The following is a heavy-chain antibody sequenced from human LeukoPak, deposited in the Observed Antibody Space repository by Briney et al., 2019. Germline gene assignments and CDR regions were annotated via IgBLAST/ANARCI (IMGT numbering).Heavy chain of an antibody. Sequence: ASVKVSCKASGYTFTSYDINWVRQATGQGLEWMGWMNPNSGNTGYAQKLQGRVTMTTDTSTSTAYMELRSLRSDDTAVYYCARGTRCSSTSCLFDYWGQGTLVTVSS. V-gene: IGHV1-8*01. CDR1: GYTFTSYD. D-gene: IGHD2-2*01. J-gene: IGHJ4*02. CDR3: ARGTRCSSTSCLFDY. CDR2: MNPNSGNT.